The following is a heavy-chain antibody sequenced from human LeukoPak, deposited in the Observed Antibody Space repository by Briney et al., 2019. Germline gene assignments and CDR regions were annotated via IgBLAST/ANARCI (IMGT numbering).Heavy chain of an antibody. V-gene: IGHV3-30-3*01. CDR3: ARGSNYYDSSGYNFDY. CDR2: ISYDGSNK. Sequence: PGRSLRLSCAASGFTFSSYAMHWVRQAPGKGLEWVAVISYDGSNKYYADSVKGRFTISRDNSKNTLYLQMNSLRSEDTAVYYCARGSNYYDSSGYNFDYWGQGTLVTVSS. CDR1: GFTFSSYA. J-gene: IGHJ4*02. D-gene: IGHD3-22*01.